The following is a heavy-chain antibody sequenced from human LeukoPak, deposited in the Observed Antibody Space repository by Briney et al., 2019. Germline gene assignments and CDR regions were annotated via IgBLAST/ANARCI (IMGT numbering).Heavy chain of an antibody. CDR1: GFSFSKAW. CDR2: IKSKTDGETI. V-gene: IGHV3-15*01. Sequence: GGSLRLSCAASGFSFSKAWMIWVRQAPGKGLEWVGRIKSKTDGETIQYAAPVEGRCTISKDDSKNTLDLQMNSLKTEDTAVYYCTTDSRTAAPPHFDYWGQGSLVTVSS. J-gene: IGHJ4*02. D-gene: IGHD6-13*01. CDR3: TTDSRTAAPPHFDY.